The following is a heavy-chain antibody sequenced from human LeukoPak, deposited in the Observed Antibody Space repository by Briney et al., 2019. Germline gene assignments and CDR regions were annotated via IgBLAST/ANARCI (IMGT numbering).Heavy chain of an antibody. CDR3: ERDQGLTAPPPYGLDV. CDR1: GGTFSTSA. D-gene: IGHD5-18*01. Sequence: SVKVSCKTSGGTFSTSAITWVREAPGQGLESMGRIIPVLNITTYAQRFQGRVTITTDTTTSTVYMELSSLSSEQTAVYYCERDQGLTAPPPYGLDVWGQGTTVIVSS. V-gene: IGHV1-69*04. CDR2: IIPVLNIT. J-gene: IGHJ6*02.